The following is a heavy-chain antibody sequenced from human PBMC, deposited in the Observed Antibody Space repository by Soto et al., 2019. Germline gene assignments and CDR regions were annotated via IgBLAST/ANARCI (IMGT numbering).Heavy chain of an antibody. Sequence: QIQLVQSGAEVKKPGASVKVSCKASGYTFTGYFIHWVRQAPGQGLEWMGWINPNSGATKYAQKFQGRVTMTRDTSISTAYMELTLLRSDDTAIYYCARGGGTILAPLPWGEGTLVTVSS. CDR1: GYTFTGYF. J-gene: IGHJ5*02. CDR2: INPNSGAT. CDR3: ARGGGTILAPLP. D-gene: IGHD3-3*01. V-gene: IGHV1-2*02.